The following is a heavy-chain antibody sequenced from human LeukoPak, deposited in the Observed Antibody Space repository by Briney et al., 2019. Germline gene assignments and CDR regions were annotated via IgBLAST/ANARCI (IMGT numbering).Heavy chain of an antibody. J-gene: IGHJ4*02. V-gene: IGHV4-59*01. D-gene: IGHD4-17*01. CDR2: IYYSGST. CDR1: GGSISSYY. Sequence: PSETLSLTCTVSGGSISSYYWSWIRQPPGKGLQWIGYIYYSGSTNYNPSLKSLVTISVDTSKNQFSLKLSSVTAADTAVYYCASGLRTTVTTYYFDYWGQGTLVTVSS. CDR3: ASGLRTTVTTYYFDY.